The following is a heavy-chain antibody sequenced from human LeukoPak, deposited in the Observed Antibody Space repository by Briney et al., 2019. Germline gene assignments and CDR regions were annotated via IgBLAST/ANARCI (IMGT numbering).Heavy chain of an antibody. CDR3: ARDNYGDYGFDY. CDR1: GFTFTTYS. D-gene: IGHD4-17*01. CDR2: ISSSSYI. V-gene: IGHV3-21*06. J-gene: IGHJ4*02. Sequence: KSGGSLRLSCAASGFTFTTYSMNWVRQAPGKGLEWVSSISSSSYIYYIDSVKGRFTISRDNAKNSLYLQMNSLRTEDTAVYYCARDNYGDYGFDYWGQGTLVTVSS.